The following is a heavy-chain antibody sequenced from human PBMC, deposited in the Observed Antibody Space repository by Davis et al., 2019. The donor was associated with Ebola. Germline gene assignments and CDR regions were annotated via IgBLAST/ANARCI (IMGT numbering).Heavy chain of an antibody. D-gene: IGHD5-18*01. CDR2: ISYDGSNK. Sequence: GESLKISCAASGFTFSSYAMHWVRQAPGKGLEWVAVISYDGSNKYYADSVKGRFTISRDNSKNTLYLQMNSLRAEDTAVYYCARIGYSYGHKPIDYWGQGTLVTVSS. J-gene: IGHJ4*02. CDR3: ARIGYSYGHKPIDY. CDR1: GFTFSSYA. V-gene: IGHV3-30-3*01.